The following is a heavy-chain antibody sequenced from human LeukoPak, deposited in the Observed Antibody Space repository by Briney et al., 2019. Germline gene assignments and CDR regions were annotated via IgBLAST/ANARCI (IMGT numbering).Heavy chain of an antibody. CDR2: IRYDGSNK. CDR3: VKAPGRFYPTEYFDY. J-gene: IGHJ4*02. Sequence: GGSLRLSCAASGFTFSSYAMHWVRQAPGKGLEGVAFIRYDGSNKYYADSVRGRFTISGDSSKNTLYLQVNSLRPDDTAVYYCVKAPGRFYPTEYFDYWGQGTLVTVSS. V-gene: IGHV3-30*02. D-gene: IGHD3-3*01. CDR1: GFTFSSYA.